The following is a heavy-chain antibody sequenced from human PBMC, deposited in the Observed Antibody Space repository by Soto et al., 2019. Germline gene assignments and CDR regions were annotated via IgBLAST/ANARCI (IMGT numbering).Heavy chain of an antibody. CDR3: ARARGEVITTPIFDY. CDR2: IIPIFGTA. V-gene: IGHV1-69*01. J-gene: IGHJ4*02. D-gene: IGHD3-22*01. Sequence: QVQLVQSGAEVKKPGSSVKVSCKAYGGTFSSYAISWVRQAPGQGLEWMGGIIPIFGTANYAQKFQGRVTITADESTSTAYMELSSLRSKDTAVYYCARARGEVITTPIFDYWGQGTLVTVSS. CDR1: GGTFSSYA.